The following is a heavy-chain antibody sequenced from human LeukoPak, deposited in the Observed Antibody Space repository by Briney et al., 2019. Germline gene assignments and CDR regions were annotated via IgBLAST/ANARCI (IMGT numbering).Heavy chain of an antibody. CDR3: ARGNTAMVNNDYYYYYMDV. V-gene: IGHV4-59*01. CDR2: IYYSGST. D-gene: IGHD5-18*01. CDR1: GGSISSYY. J-gene: IGHJ6*03. Sequence: SETLSLTCTVSGGSISSYYWSWIRQPPGKGLEWIGYIYYSGSTNYNPSLKSRVTISVDTSKNQFSLKLSSVTAADTAVYYCARGNTAMVNNDYYYYYMDVWGKGTTVTISS.